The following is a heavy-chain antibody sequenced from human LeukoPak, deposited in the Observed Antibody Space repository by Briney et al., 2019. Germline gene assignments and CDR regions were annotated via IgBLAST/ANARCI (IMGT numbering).Heavy chain of an antibody. V-gene: IGHV3-30*04. CDR2: ISYDGNNK. Sequence: GRSLRLSCAASGFTFSSYAMHWVRQAPGKGLEWVAVISYDGNNKYYADSVKGRFTISRDNSKNTLYLQMNSLRAEDTAVYYCARDGVLRYFDWLLYGNWFDPWGQGTLVTVSS. J-gene: IGHJ5*02. CDR3: ARDGVLRYFDWLLYGNWFDP. CDR1: GFTFSSYA. D-gene: IGHD3-9*01.